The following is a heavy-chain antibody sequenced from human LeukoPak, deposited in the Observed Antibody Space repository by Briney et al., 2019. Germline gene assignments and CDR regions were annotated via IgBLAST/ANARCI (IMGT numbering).Heavy chain of an antibody. Sequence: ASVKVSCKASGYTFTSYGISWVRQAPGQGLEWMGWISAYNGNTNYAQKLQGRVTMTTDTSTSTAYMELRSLRSDDTAVYYCARDRPFYDILTVYYTSDYWGQGTLVTVSS. D-gene: IGHD3-9*01. CDR1: GYTFTSYG. J-gene: IGHJ4*02. V-gene: IGHV1-18*01. CDR2: ISAYNGNT. CDR3: ARDRPFYDILTVYYTSDY.